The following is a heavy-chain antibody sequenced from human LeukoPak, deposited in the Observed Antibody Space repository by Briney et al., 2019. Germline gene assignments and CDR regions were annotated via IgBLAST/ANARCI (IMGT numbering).Heavy chain of an antibody. Sequence: PGGSLRLSCAVSGFTFSNYWMSWVRQAPGKGLECVAIINQDGSEKYYVDSVKGRFTISRDNAKNSLYLQMNSLRAEDTAVYYCAREDGITIFGVVIAPLDYWGQGTLVTVSS. CDR3: AREDGITIFGVVIAPLDY. J-gene: IGHJ4*02. D-gene: IGHD3-3*01. CDR1: GFTFSNYW. V-gene: IGHV3-7*01. CDR2: INQDGSEK.